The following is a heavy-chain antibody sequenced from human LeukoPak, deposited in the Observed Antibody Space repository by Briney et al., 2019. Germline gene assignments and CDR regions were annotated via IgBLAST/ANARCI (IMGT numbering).Heavy chain of an antibody. CDR3: TTVERYYDILTGYLPYDY. J-gene: IGHJ4*02. Sequence: GGSLRLSCEASGFTFSNAWMSWVRQAPGKGLEWVGRIKSKTDGGTTDYAAPVKGRFTISRDDSKNTLYLQMNSLKTEDTAVYYCTTVERYYDILTGYLPYDYWGQGTLVTVSS. V-gene: IGHV3-15*01. D-gene: IGHD3-9*01. CDR1: GFTFSNAW. CDR2: IKSKTDGGTT.